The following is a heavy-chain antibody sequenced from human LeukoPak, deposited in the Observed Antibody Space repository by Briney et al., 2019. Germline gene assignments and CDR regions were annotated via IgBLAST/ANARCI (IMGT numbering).Heavy chain of an antibody. CDR1: GGSISSGDFP. Sequence: SETLSLTCAVSGGSISSGDFPWSWIRQPPGKGLEWIGYIFHTGHTSYNPSLKSRVTISVDMSKNQLSLRLTSVTAADTAVYYCARGFYGAGSHFDYWGQGTLVTVSS. CDR2: IFHTGHT. J-gene: IGHJ4*02. CDR3: ARGFYGAGSHFDY. D-gene: IGHD3-10*01. V-gene: IGHV4-30-2*01.